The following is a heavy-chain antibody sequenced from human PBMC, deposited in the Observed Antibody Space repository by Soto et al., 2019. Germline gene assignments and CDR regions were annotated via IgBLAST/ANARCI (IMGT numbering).Heavy chain of an antibody. J-gene: IGHJ4*02. D-gene: IGHD6-6*01. V-gene: IGHV1-2*02. CDR1: GYTFTGYY. Sequence: ASVKVSCKASGYTFTGYYMHWVRQAPGQGLEWMGWISPNSGGTNYAQKFRGRVTMTRDTSISTAYMELRRPRSDDTAVYYCALEYSSSSSPDYWGQGTLVTVSS. CDR3: ALEYSSSSSPDY. CDR2: ISPNSGGT.